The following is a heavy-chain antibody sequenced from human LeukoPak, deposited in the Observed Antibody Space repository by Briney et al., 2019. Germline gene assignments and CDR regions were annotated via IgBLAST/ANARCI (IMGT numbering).Heavy chain of an antibody. CDR3: ARGSYYSYYYMDV. J-gene: IGHJ6*03. V-gene: IGHV3-64*01. D-gene: IGHD1-26*01. CDR2: ITSNGGST. CDR1: GFTFSSYA. Sequence: GGSLRLSCAASGFTFSSYAMHWVRQAPGKGLEYVSAITSNGGSTYYANSVKGRFTISRDNSKNTLYLQMGSLRAEDMAVYYCARGSYYSYYYMDVWGRGTTVTVSS.